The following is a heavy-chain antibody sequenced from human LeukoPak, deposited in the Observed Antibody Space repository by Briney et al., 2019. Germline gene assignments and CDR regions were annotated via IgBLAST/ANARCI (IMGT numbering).Heavy chain of an antibody. Sequence: SETLSLTCTVSGGSISDYYCSWIRQPAGKGLEWIGRIYTSGSTSYNPSLKSRVTMSVDTSKNQFSLKLSSVTAADTAVYYCAREDCGGGSRNDAFDLWGQGTMVTVSS. D-gene: IGHD2-15*01. CDR3: AREDCGGGSRNDAFDL. CDR2: IYTSGST. V-gene: IGHV4-4*07. J-gene: IGHJ3*01. CDR1: GGSISDYY.